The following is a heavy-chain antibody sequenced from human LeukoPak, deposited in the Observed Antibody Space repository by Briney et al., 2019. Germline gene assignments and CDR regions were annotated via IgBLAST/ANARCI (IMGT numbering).Heavy chain of an antibody. Sequence: PGGSLRLSCAASGFTVSSNYMSWVRQAPGKGLEWVSVIYSGGSTYYADSVKGRFTISRDNAKNSLYLQMNSLRAEDTAVYYCARDDVEMATIGGFDYWGQGTLVTVSS. J-gene: IGHJ4*02. CDR3: ARDDVEMATIGGFDY. D-gene: IGHD5-24*01. CDR1: GFTVSSNY. CDR2: IYSGGST. V-gene: IGHV3-53*01.